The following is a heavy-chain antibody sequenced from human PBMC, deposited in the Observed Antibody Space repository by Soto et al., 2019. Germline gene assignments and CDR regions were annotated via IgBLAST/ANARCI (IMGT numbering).Heavy chain of an antibody. J-gene: IGHJ5*02. CDR3: ARVTGTNWSGWSFGP. CDR2: IYYSGST. CDR1: GGSISSGGYY. V-gene: IGHV4-31*03. D-gene: IGHD6-19*01. Sequence: SETLSLTCTVSGGSISSGGYYWSWIRQHPGKGLEWIGYIYYSGSTYYNPSLKSRVTISVDTSKNQFSLKLTSVTPADTPVYYCARVTGTNWSGWSFGPWGQGNLGTGSS.